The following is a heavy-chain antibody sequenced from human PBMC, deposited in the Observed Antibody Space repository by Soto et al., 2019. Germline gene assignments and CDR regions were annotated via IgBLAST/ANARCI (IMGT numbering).Heavy chain of an antibody. CDR3: ARERDVNYYYYYMDV. D-gene: IGHD3-16*01. CDR2: INHSGST. J-gene: IGHJ6*03. Sequence: SETLSLTCAVYGGSFSGYYWSWIRQPPGKGLEWIGEINHSGSTNYNPSLKSRVTISVVTSKNQFSLKLSSVTAADTAVYYCARERDVNYYYYYMDVWGKGTTVTVSS. V-gene: IGHV4-34*01. CDR1: GGSFSGYY.